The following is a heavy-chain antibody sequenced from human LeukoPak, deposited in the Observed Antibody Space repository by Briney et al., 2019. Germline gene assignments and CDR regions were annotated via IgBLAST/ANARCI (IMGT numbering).Heavy chain of an antibody. CDR2: IRYDGSNK. J-gene: IGHJ4*02. CDR1: GFTFSSYG. Sequence: GGSLRLSCAASGFTFSSYGMHWVRQAPGKGLEWVAFIRYDGSNKYYADSVKGRFTISRDNSKNTLYLQMNSLRAEDTAVYYGSSGWYFDYWGQGTLVTVSS. V-gene: IGHV3-30*02. CDR3: SSGWYFDY. D-gene: IGHD6-19*01.